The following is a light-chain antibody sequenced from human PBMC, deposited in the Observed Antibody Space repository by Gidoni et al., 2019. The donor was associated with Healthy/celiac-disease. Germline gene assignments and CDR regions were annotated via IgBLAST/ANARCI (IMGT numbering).Light chain of an antibody. J-gene: IGKJ3*01. V-gene: IGKV3-11*01. CDR3: QQRSNWPS. CDR2: DAS. CDR1: QSVSSS. Sequence: EIVLTQSPATLSLSPGERATLSCRASQSVSSSLAWYQPKPGQAPRLLIYDASNRATGIPARFSGSGSGTDFTLTISSLEPEDFAVYYCQQRSNWPSFGPGTKVDIK.